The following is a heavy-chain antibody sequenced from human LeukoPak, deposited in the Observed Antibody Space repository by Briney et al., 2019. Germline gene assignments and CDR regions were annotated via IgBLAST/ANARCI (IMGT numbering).Heavy chain of an antibody. V-gene: IGHV3-21*01. J-gene: IGHJ4*02. CDR1: GSTFSSYS. D-gene: IGHD5-12*01. Sequence: GGSLRLSCAASGSTFSSYSTNWVRQAPGKGLEWVSSISSSSSYIYYADSVKGRFTISRDNAKNSLYLQMTSLRAEDTAVYYCARDRQIVATTTYFDYWGQGTLVTASS. CDR3: ARDRQIVATTTYFDY. CDR2: ISSSSSYI.